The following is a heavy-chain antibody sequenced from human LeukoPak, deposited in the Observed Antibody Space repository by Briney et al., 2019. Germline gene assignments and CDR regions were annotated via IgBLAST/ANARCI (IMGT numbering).Heavy chain of an antibody. CDR1: GGSISSYY. Sequence: PSETLSLTCTVSGGSISSYYWSWIRQPPGKGLEWIGYIYYSGSTNYNPSLKSRVTISVDTSKNQFSLKLSSVTAADTAVYYCARSFGAAAGLAPDYWGQGTLVTVSS. V-gene: IGHV4-59*01. D-gene: IGHD6-13*01. CDR3: ARSFGAAAGLAPDY. CDR2: IYYSGST. J-gene: IGHJ4*02.